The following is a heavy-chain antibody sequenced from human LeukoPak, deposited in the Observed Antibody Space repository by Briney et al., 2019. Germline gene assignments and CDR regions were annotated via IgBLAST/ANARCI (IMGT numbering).Heavy chain of an antibody. CDR3: ARGIAAAGNPNWFDP. Sequence: GGSLRLSCAASGFTFSNYAMSWVRQAPGKGLEWVSTIIAGGTTYYADSVKGRFTISRDNSKNTVYLQMNSLRAEDTALYYCARGIAAAGNPNWFDPWGQGTLVTVSS. J-gene: IGHJ5*02. CDR1: GFTFSNYA. CDR2: IIAGGTT. D-gene: IGHD6-13*01. V-gene: IGHV3-23*01.